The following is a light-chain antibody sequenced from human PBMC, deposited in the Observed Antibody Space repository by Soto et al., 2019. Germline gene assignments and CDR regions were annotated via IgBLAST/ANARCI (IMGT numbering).Light chain of an antibody. V-gene: IGKV3-20*01. CDR3: QQYGYSPRT. J-gene: IGKJ1*01. CDR1: ETVSSDF. Sequence: EVVFTQSPSTLSLYPGDRAALSCRASETVSSDFLAWYQQKPGQAPRLLIYAASNRPTDIPDRFSGSGSGTDFSLTISRLEPEDFAVYFCQQYGYSPRTFGQGTKVDIK. CDR2: AAS.